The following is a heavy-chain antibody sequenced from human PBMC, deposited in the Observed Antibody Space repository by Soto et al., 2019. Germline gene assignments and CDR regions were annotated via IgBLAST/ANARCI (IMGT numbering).Heavy chain of an antibody. CDR3: AREDDGGDSLDV. CDR2: IHHSGSI. CDR1: GDSISSDYYH. V-gene: IGHV4-30-4*08. Sequence: SETLSLTCTVSGDSISSDYYHWTWIRQSPGKGLEWIGYIHHSGSILYNPSLKSRVTISVDTSKNQFSLHLTSVTAADTAAYFCAREDDGGDSLDVWGQGTTVTVSS. D-gene: IGHD2-21*02. J-gene: IGHJ6*02.